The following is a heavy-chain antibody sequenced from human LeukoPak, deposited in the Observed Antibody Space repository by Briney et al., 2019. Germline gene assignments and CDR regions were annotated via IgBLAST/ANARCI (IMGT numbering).Heavy chain of an antibody. CDR3: ARNYYDSSGYFPHYYYYGMDV. CDR1: GGSFSDYY. Sequence: SETLSLTCAVYGGSFSDYYWTWFRQPPGKGLEWIGEINHSGITNYNPSLKSRVTISVDTSNNQFSLKLSSVTAADTAVYYCARNYYDSSGYFPHYYYYGMDVWGQGTTVTVSS. J-gene: IGHJ6*02. V-gene: IGHV4-34*01. CDR2: INHSGIT. D-gene: IGHD3-22*01.